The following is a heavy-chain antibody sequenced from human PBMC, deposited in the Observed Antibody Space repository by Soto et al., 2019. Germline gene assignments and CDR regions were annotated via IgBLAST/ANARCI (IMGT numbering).Heavy chain of an antibody. CDR1: GYTFTSHD. D-gene: IGHD2-15*01. J-gene: IGHJ4*02. Sequence: ASVKVSCRSSGYTFTSHDNDWVRQATAQGIEWLGWMNPNSGNTGYAQKFQGRVTMTRNTSISTAYMELSNLVSEDPAVHGCQGTGDCSGGSCSCNIGFSCWEQATLVTLSP. CDR2: MNPNSGNT. V-gene: IGHV1-8*01. CDR3: QGTGDCSGGSCSCNIGFSC.